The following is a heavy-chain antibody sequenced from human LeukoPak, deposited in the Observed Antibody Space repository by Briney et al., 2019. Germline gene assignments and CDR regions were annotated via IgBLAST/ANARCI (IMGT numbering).Heavy chain of an antibody. CDR2: INHSGST. D-gene: IGHD2-8*01. CDR1: GGSFSGYY. J-gene: IGHJ2*01. V-gene: IGHV4-34*01. CDR3: ARGGTNGDYWYFDL. Sequence: SETLSLTCAVYGGSFSGYYWSWIRQPPGEGLEGIWEINHSGSTNYNPSLKSRVTISVDTSKNQFSLKLSSVTAADTAVYYCARGGTNGDYWYFDLGGRGTLVTVSS.